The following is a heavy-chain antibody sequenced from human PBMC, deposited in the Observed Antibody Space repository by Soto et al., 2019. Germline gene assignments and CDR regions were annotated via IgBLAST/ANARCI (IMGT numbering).Heavy chain of an antibody. Sequence: QVQLQESGPGLVKPSDTLSLTCAVSGYSISSSNWWGWIRQPPGKGLEWIGYIYYSGTTYYNPSLKSRVTMSVVTSKNQFSLKLTSVTAVDSAVYCCARREIQGPLDYWGQGTLVTVSS. D-gene: IGHD1-26*01. CDR1: GYSISSSNW. CDR2: IYYSGTT. V-gene: IGHV4-28*01. J-gene: IGHJ4*02. CDR3: ARREIQGPLDY.